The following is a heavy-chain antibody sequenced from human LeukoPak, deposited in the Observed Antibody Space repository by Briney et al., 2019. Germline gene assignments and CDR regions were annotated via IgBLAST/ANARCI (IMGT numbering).Heavy chain of an antibody. CDR1: GGTFSSST. J-gene: IGHJ3*02. CDR2: ITPVLGTS. Sequence: VKVSCKASGGTFSSSTVSWVRLAPGQGLEWVGRITPVLGTSNYAQKFQGRVMISTDESTSTVYMELSSLGSEDTAVYYCAREGFVWELKHAFDIWGQGTMVSVSS. D-gene: IGHD3-10*01. CDR3: AREGFVWELKHAFDI. V-gene: IGHV1-69*16.